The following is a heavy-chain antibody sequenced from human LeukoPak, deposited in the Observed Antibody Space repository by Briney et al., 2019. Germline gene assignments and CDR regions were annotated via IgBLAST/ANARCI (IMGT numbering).Heavy chain of an antibody. CDR2: ISSSSSYI. CDR3: ARNLGAADGTP. J-gene: IGHJ4*02. V-gene: IGHV3-21*01. Sequence: GGSLRLSCAASGFTFSSYSMNWVRQAPGKGLEWVSSISSSSSYIYYADSVKDRFTIFRDNAKNSLHLQPNSLRAEDTAVYYCARNLGAADGTPWGQGTMVTV. CDR1: GFTFSSYS. D-gene: IGHD6-13*01.